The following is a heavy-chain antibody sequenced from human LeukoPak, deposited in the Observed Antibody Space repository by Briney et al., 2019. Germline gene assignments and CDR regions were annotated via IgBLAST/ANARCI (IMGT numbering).Heavy chain of an antibody. CDR1: GGSSSSHY. D-gene: IGHD5-18*01. J-gene: IGHJ5*02. V-gene: IGHV4-59*11. CDR2: IYYSGST. Sequence: SATLSLTCTVAGGSSSSHYWSWIRQPPGKGLEWIGYIYYSGSTNYNPSLKSRVTISVDTSKNQFSLKLTSVTAADPAVYYCPRVGYSYGPNWFDPWGQGTLVTVSS. CDR3: PRVGYSYGPNWFDP.